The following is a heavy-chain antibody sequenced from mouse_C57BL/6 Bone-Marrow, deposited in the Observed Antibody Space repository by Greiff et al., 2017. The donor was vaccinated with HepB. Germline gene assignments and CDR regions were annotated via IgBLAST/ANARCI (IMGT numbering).Heavy chain of an antibody. J-gene: IGHJ1*03. D-gene: IGHD1-1*01. CDR3: TGGVVADFDV. CDR1: GFTFSNYW. CDR2: IRLKSDNYAT. Sequence: EVQVVESGGGLVQPGGSMKLSCVASGFTFSNYWMNWVRQSPEKGLEWVAQIRLKSDNYATHYAESVKGRFTISRDDSKSSVYLQMNNLRAEDTGIYYCTGGVVADFDVWGTGTTVTVSS. V-gene: IGHV6-3*01.